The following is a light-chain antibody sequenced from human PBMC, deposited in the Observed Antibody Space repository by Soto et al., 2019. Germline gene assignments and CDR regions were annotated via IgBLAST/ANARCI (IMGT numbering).Light chain of an antibody. CDR2: GAS. CDR3: QQYGSSPPTT. Sequence: EIVLTQSPGILSLSPGQRVTLSCRASQSVSNDFLAWYQQKPGQAPRLLIYGASTRATDVPDRFSGSGSGADFTLTISRLEPEDFAVYYCQQYGSSPPTTFGPGTKLEMK. V-gene: IGKV3-20*01. J-gene: IGKJ1*01. CDR1: QSVSNDF.